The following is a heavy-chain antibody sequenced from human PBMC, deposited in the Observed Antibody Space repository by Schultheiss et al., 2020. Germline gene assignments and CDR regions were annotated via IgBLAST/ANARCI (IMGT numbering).Heavy chain of an antibody. CDR1: GGTFSRYG. D-gene: IGHD3-10*01. V-gene: IGHV1-46*01. J-gene: IGHJ6*03. CDR3: AGSGPQAHYYYYMDV. Sequence: ASVKVSCKASGGTFSRYGVSWVRQAPGQGLEWMGIINPSGGSTSYAQKFQGRVTMTRDTSTSTVYMELSSLRSEDTAVYYCAGSGPQAHYYYYMDVWGKGTTVTVSS. CDR2: INPSGGST.